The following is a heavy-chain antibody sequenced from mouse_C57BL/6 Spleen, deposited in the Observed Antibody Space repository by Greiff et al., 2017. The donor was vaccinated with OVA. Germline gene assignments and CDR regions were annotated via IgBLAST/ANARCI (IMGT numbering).Heavy chain of an antibody. Sequence: VQLQQPGAELVKPGASVKLSCKASGYTFTSYWMHWVKQRPGQGLEWIGMIHPNSGSTNYNEKFKSKATLTVDKSSSTAYMQLSSLTSEDSAVYYCAIFTTVVATRYFDVWGTGTTVTVSS. V-gene: IGHV1-64*01. CDR3: AIFTTVVATRYFDV. CDR2: IHPNSGST. J-gene: IGHJ1*03. D-gene: IGHD1-1*01. CDR1: GYTFTSYW.